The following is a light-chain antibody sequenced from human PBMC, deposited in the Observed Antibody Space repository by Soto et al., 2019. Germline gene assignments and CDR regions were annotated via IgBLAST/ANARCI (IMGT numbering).Light chain of an antibody. CDR1: SSNIGAGYD. CDR3: QSYDSSLSASV. J-gene: IGLJ3*02. V-gene: IGLV1-40*01. Sequence: QSVLTQPPSVSGAPGQRVTISCTGSSSNIGAGYDVHWYQQVTGTAPKLLIYVNNNRPSGVPDRFSGSKSGTSASLVITGLQAEDVADYYCQSYDSSLSASVFGGGTKLTVL. CDR2: VNN.